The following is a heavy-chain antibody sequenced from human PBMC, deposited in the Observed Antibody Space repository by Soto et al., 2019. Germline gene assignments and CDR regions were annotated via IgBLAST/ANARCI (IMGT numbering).Heavy chain of an antibody. CDR2: MNEDGRTT. J-gene: IGHJ4*02. CDR3: ARDLSGPAEY. D-gene: IGHD2-15*01. V-gene: IGHV3-74*01. CDR1: GFTFSRYW. Sequence: EVQLVESGGGLVQPGGSLRLSCVDSGFTFSRYWMHWVRQAPGKGLVWVSRMNEDGRTTTYAASVKGRFTISRDNAKNTLYLQMNSLRVEATAVYYCARDLSGPAEYWGQGTLVTVSS.